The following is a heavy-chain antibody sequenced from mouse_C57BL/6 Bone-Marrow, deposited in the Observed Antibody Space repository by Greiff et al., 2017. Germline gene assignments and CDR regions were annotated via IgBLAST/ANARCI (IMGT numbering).Heavy chain of an antibody. J-gene: IGHJ3*01. CDR3: ARRVYYDPSWFAY. V-gene: IGHV1-19*01. CDR1: GYTFTDYY. CDR2: INPYNGGT. Sequence: EVQLQQSGPVLVKPGASVKMSCKASGYTFTDYYMNWVKQSHGKSLEWIGVINPYNGGTSYNQKFKGKATLTVDKSSSTAYMEPNGLTSEDSAVYYCARRVYYDPSWFAYWGQGTLVTVSA. D-gene: IGHD2-4*01.